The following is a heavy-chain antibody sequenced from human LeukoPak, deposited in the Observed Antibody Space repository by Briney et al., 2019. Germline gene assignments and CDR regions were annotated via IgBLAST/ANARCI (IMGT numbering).Heavy chain of an antibody. Sequence: SETLSLTCTVSGGSISSGGYYWSWIRQHPGKGLEWIGYIYYSGSTYYNPSLKSRVTISVDTSKNQFSLKLSSVTAADTAVYYCARDRPDFWSGDYYYMDVWGKGTTVTVSS. CDR1: GGSISSGGYY. D-gene: IGHD3-3*01. CDR3: ARDRPDFWSGDYYYMDV. CDR2: IYYSGST. V-gene: IGHV4-31*03. J-gene: IGHJ6*03.